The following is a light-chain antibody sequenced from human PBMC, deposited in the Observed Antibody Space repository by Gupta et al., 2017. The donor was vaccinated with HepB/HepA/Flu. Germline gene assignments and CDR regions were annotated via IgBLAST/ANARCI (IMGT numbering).Light chain of an antibody. CDR3: NSRDSSGNHPWV. V-gene: IGLV3-19*01. CDR1: SLRSYY. Sequence: SSELTQDPAVSVALGQTVRITCQGDSLRSYYASWYQQKPGQAPVLVIYGKNNRPSGIPDRFSGSSSGNTASLTITGAQAEDEADYYCNSRDSSGNHPWVFGTGTKLTVL. J-gene: IGLJ1*01. CDR2: GKN.